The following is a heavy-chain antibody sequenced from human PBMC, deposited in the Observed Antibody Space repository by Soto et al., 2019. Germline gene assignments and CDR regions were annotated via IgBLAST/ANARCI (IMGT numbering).Heavy chain of an antibody. CDR2: IWYDGSNK. CDR3: AGDRGIKAGFLEWLDYYYYYMDV. CDR1: GFTFSSYG. Sequence: PGGSLRLSCAASGFTFSSYGMHWVRQAPGKGLEWVAVIWYDGSNKYYADSVKGRFTISRDNSKNTLYLQMNSLRAEDTAVYYCAGDRGIKAGFLEWLDYYYYYMDVWGKGTTVTVSS. D-gene: IGHD3-3*01. J-gene: IGHJ6*03. V-gene: IGHV3-33*01.